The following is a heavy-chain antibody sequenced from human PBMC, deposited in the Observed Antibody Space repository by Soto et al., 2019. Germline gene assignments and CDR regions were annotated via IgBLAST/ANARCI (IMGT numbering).Heavy chain of an antibody. D-gene: IGHD2-15*01. CDR3: ARDLYGRSGISFQH. Sequence: ASVNVSCKASGYTFTDYYMHWVRQAPGQGLEWMGWINPNSGGTNYAQKFQGWVTMTRDTSISTAYMELSRLTPDDTAVYYCARDLYGRSGISFQHWGQGTLVTVSS. CDR1: GYTFTDYY. J-gene: IGHJ1*01. CDR2: INPNSGGT. V-gene: IGHV1-2*04.